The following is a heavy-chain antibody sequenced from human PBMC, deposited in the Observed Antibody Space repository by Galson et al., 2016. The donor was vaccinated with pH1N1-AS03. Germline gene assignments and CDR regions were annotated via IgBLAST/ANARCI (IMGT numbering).Heavy chain of an antibody. Sequence: SLRLSCAASGFTFSTYAMSWVRQAPGKGLEWVSSISGADLSTYYADSVKGRFTVSRDNSKNTLYLQMNGLRAEDTAIYYCVRAEPYYYDRRKYFAFLLWGQGTTVIVSS. D-gene: IGHD3-22*01. V-gene: IGHV3-23*01. CDR1: GFTFSTYA. J-gene: IGHJ3*01. CDR3: VRAEPYYYDRRKYFAFLL. CDR2: ISGADLST.